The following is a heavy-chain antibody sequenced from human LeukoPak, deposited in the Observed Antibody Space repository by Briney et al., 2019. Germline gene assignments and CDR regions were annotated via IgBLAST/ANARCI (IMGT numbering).Heavy chain of an antibody. Sequence: GGSLRLSCAASGFTFDDYTMHWVRQAPGKGLEWVSLISCDGGSTYYADSVKGRFTISRDNSKNSLYLQMNSLRTEDTALYYCAKAGYCSSTSCFTYYYYYMDVWGKGTTVTVSS. V-gene: IGHV3-43*01. CDR2: ISCDGGST. CDR1: GFTFDDYT. J-gene: IGHJ6*03. CDR3: AKAGYCSSTSCFTYYYYYMDV. D-gene: IGHD2-2*01.